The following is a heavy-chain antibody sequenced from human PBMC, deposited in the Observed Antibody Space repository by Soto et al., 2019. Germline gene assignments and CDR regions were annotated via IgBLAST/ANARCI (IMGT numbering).Heavy chain of an antibody. Sequence: PSETLSLTCAVYGGSFSGYYWGGIRQPPGKGLEWIGEINHSVSTNYNPSLKSRVTISVDTSKNQFSLKLSSVTAADTAVYYCARGLMSDYDILTGYYTNWGQGTLVTVSS. V-gene: IGHV4-34*01. CDR1: GGSFSGYY. CDR2: INHSVST. J-gene: IGHJ4*02. D-gene: IGHD3-9*01. CDR3: ARGLMSDYDILTGYYTN.